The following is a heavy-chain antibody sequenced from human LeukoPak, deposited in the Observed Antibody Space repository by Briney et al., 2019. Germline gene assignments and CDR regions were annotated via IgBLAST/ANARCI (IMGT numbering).Heavy chain of an antibody. V-gene: IGHV1-69*05. CDR2: IIPIFGTA. J-gene: IGHJ4*02. CDR1: GGTFSSYA. CDR3: ASGLELRFGFDY. Sequence: SVKVSYKASGGTFSSYAISWVRQAPGQGLEWMGGIIPIFGTANYAQKFQGRVTITTDESTSTAYMELSSLRSEDTAVYYCASGLELRFGFDYWGQGTLVTVSS. D-gene: IGHD1-7*01.